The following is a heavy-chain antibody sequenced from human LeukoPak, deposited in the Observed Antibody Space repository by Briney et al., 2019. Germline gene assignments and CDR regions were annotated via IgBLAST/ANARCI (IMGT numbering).Heavy chain of an antibody. CDR2: IYTSGST. Sequence: QPSETLSLTCTVSGGSISSYYWSWIRQPPGKGLEWIGYIYTSGSTNYNPSLQSRVTISVDTSKNQFSLKLSSVTAADTAVYYCARQTGWYYFDYWGQGTLVTVSS. CDR1: GGSISSYY. D-gene: IGHD7-27*01. CDR3: ARQTGWYYFDY. V-gene: IGHV4-4*09. J-gene: IGHJ4*02.